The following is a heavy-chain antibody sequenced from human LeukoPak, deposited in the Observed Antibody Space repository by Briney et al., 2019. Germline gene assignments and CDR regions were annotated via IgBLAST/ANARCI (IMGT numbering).Heavy chain of an antibody. J-gene: IGHJ4*02. CDR3: ARFAVHRRITVAGQFGLDY. CDR2: INPSGGST. D-gene: IGHD6-19*01. V-gene: IGHV1-46*01. CDR1: GYTFTSYD. Sequence: GASVKVSCKASGYTFTSYDINWVQQAPGQGLEWMGIINPSGGSTNYAQKLQGRVTMTRDTSTSTVYMELSSLRSEDTAVYYCARFAVHRRITVAGQFGLDYWGQGTLVSLSS.